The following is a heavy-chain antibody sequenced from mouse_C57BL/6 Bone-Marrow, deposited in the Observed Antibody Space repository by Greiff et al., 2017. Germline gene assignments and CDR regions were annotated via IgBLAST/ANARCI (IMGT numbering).Heavy chain of an antibody. J-gene: IGHJ4*01. Sequence: QVQLQQPGAELVMPGASVKLSCKASGYTFTSYWMHWVKQRPGQGLEWIGEIDPSDSYTNYNQKFKGKSTLTVDKSSSTAYMQLSSLTSEDSAVYYCARREDYYGSSNYYAMDYWGQGTSVTVSS. D-gene: IGHD1-1*01. V-gene: IGHV1-69*01. CDR1: GYTFTSYW. CDR2: IDPSDSYT. CDR3: ARREDYYGSSNYYAMDY.